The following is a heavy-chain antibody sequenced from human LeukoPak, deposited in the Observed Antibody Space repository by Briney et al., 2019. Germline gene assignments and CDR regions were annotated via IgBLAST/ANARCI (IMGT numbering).Heavy chain of an antibody. Sequence: PVKVSCKASGGTFSSYAISWVRQAPGQGLEWMGGIIPIFGTANYAQKFQGRVTITADKSTSTAYMELSSLRSEDTAVYYCARGRGYSYGYPFDYWGQGTLVTVSS. J-gene: IGHJ4*02. CDR2: IIPIFGTA. CDR3: ARGRGYSYGYPFDY. CDR1: GGTFSSYA. D-gene: IGHD5-18*01. V-gene: IGHV1-69*06.